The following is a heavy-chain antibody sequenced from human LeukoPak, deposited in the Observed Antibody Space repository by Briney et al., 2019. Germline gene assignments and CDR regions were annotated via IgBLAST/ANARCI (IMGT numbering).Heavy chain of an antibody. V-gene: IGHV4-61*02. CDR2: IYISGST. J-gene: IGHJ3*02. CDR1: GGSFSSGLYY. D-gene: IGHD3-10*01. Sequence: PSETLSLTCTVSGGSFSSGLYYWTWIRQPAGKGLEWIGRIYISGSTNYNPSLKSRVTISRDTSKNEFSLKLSSVTAADTAVYYCAKDGDGINAVDVFDIWGQGTMVTVSS. CDR3: AKDGDGINAVDVFDI.